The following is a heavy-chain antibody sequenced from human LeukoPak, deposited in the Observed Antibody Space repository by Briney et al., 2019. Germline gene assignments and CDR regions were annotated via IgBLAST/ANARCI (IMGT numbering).Heavy chain of an antibody. CDR3: ASLYCSSTSCPDY. CDR1: GFTFSSYS. J-gene: IGHJ4*02. V-gene: IGHV3-21*01. Sequence: GGSLRLSCAASGFTFSSYSMNWVRQAPGKGLEWVSSISSSSSYIYYADSVKGRFTISRDNAKNSLYLQMNSLRAEDTAVYYCASLYCSSTSCPDYWGQGTLVAVSS. D-gene: IGHD2-2*01. CDR2: ISSSSSYI.